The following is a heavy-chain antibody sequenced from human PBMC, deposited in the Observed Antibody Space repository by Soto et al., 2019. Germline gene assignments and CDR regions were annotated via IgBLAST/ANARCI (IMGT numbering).Heavy chain of an antibody. V-gene: IGHV1-69*01. CDR1: GGTFSSYA. CDR2: IIPIFGTA. CDR3: ARLYCGGDCYFQYYFDY. Sequence: QVQLVQSGAEVKKPGSSVKVSCKASGGTFSSYAISWVRQAPGQGLEWMGGIIPIFGTANYAQKFQGRVTITADESTSIAYMELSSLRSEDTAVYYCARLYCGGDCYFQYYFDYWGQGTLVTVSS. D-gene: IGHD2-21*02. J-gene: IGHJ4*02.